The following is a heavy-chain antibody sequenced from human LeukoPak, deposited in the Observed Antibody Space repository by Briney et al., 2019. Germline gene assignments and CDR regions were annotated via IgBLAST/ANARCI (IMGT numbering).Heavy chain of an antibody. J-gene: IGHJ2*01. V-gene: IGHV3-21*01. CDR1: GFTFNNYI. CDR3: AREFRKSVGWYFDL. Sequence: GGSLRLSCAASGFTFNNYIMNWVRQAPGKGLEWVSSISSSSDYIYYADSVKGRFTISRDNAKNSLYLQMSSLRAEDTAVYYCAREFRKSVGWYFDLWGRGTLVTVSS. CDR2: ISSSSDYI.